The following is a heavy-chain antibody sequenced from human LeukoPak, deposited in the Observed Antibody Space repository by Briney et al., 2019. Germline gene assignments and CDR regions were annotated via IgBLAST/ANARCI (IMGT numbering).Heavy chain of an antibody. D-gene: IGHD3-22*01. V-gene: IGHV3-72*01. Sequence: GGSLRLSCAASGFTFSDHYMDWVRQAPGEGLEWVGRTRNKANSYTTEYAASVKGRFTISRDDSKNSLYLQMNSLKTEDTAVYYCARAYERPYYFDYWGHGTLVTVSS. J-gene: IGHJ4*01. CDR2: TRNKANSYTT. CDR3: ARAYERPYYFDY. CDR1: GFTFSDHY.